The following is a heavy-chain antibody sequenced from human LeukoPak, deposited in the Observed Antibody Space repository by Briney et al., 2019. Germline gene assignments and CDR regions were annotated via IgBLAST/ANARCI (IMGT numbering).Heavy chain of an antibody. V-gene: IGHV3-21*01. CDR1: GFTFSSYE. Sequence: GGSLRLSCAASGFTFSSYEMNWVRQAPGKGLEWVSSISSSSSYIYYADSVKGRFTISRDNAKNSLYLQMNSLRAEDTAVYYCARGLTMIVVVPDYWGQGTLVTVSS. D-gene: IGHD3-22*01. J-gene: IGHJ4*02. CDR2: ISSSSSYI. CDR3: ARGLTMIVVVPDY.